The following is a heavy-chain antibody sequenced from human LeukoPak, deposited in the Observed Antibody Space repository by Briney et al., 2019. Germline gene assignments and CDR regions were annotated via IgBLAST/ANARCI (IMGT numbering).Heavy chain of an antibody. CDR3: ARDPVEWELLLDY. J-gene: IGHJ4*02. V-gene: IGHV3-7*01. Sequence: GGSLRLSCAASGFTFSNYWIGWVRQAPGKRPEWVANMNIDGSEKYYADSVKGRFSISRDNARNSVYLQMASLRVEDTAVYYCARDPVEWELLLDYWGQGTLVTVSS. CDR1: GFTFSNYW. CDR2: MNIDGSEK. D-gene: IGHD1-26*01.